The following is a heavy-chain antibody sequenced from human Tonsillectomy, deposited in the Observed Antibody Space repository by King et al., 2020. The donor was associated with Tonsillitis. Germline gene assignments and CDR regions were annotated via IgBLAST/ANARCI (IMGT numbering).Heavy chain of an antibody. V-gene: IGHV1-69*01. CDR3: ARDLGDNGSY. CDR1: GGTFSSYV. D-gene: IGHD4-17*01. J-gene: IGHJ4*02. Sequence: QLVQSGAEVKKPGSSVKVSCKASGGTFSSYVITWVRQAPGQGLEWMGGIIPMFGTASYAQRFQGRVTITADESTSTAYMEVRGLSSEEPAVYYCARDLGDNGSYWGQGTLVTVSS. CDR2: IIPMFGTA.